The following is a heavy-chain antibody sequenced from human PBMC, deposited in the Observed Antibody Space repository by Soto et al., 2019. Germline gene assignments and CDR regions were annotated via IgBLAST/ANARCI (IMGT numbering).Heavy chain of an antibody. CDR3: ARDQWLRLSYYFDY. CDR1: GFTFSSYG. V-gene: IGHV3-33*01. J-gene: IGHJ4*02. Sequence: QVQLVESGGGVVQPGRSLRLSCAASGFTFSSYGMHWVRQAPGKGLEWVAVIWYDGSNKYYADSVKGRFTISRDNSKNTLYLQMNSLRAEDTAVYYCARDQWLRLSYYFDYWGQGTLVTVSS. D-gene: IGHD5-12*01. CDR2: IWYDGSNK.